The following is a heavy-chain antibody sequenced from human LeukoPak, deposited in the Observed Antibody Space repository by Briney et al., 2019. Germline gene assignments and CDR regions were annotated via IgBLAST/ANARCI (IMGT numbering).Heavy chain of an antibody. D-gene: IGHD2-15*01. CDR2: INPNSGGT. J-gene: IGHJ3*02. CDR3: ARDPPRRGYCSGGSCPNDAFDI. V-gene: IGHV1-2*02. Sequence: GASVKVSCKASGYTFTGYYMHWVRQAPGQGLEWMGWINPNSGGTNYAQKFQGRVTMTRDTSISTAYMELSRLRSDDTAVYYCARDPPRRGYCSGGSCPNDAFDIWGQGTMVTVSS. CDR1: GYTFTGYY.